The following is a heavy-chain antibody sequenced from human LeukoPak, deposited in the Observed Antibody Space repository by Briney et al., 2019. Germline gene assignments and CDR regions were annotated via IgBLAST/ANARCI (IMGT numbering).Heavy chain of an antibody. V-gene: IGHV4-34*01. D-gene: IGHD2-15*01. CDR1: GGSFSGYY. CDR3: ARGAISYCSGGSCYAGFDY. J-gene: IGHJ4*02. CDR2: INHSGST. Sequence: SETLSLTCAVYGGSFSGYYWSWIRQPPGKGLGWIGEINHSGSTNYNPSLKSRVTISVDTSKNQFSLKLSSVTAADTAVYYCARGAISYCSGGSCYAGFDYWGQGTLVIVSS.